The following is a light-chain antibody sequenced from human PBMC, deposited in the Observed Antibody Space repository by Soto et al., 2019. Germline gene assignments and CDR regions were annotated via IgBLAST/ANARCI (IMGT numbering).Light chain of an antibody. CDR3: QQRNKWPPVT. Sequence: EIVLTQSPGSLSLSPGERATLSCRASQSVSGSYLAWYQQKPGQAPRLLIYGASSRATGIPDRFSGSGSGTDFTLTISRLEPEDFAVYYCQQRNKWPPVTFGGGTRVEIK. V-gene: IGKV3D-20*02. J-gene: IGKJ4*01. CDR1: QSVSGSY. CDR2: GAS.